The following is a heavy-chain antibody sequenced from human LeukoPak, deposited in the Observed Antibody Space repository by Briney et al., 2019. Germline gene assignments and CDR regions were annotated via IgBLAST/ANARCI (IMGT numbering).Heavy chain of an antibody. V-gene: IGHV3-30*18. CDR2: ISYDGSNK. CDR1: GFTFSSYG. D-gene: IGHD3-22*01. CDR3: AKDGPADYYDSSGYYYFDY. Sequence: TGGSLRLSCAASGFTFSSYGMHWVRQAPGKGLEWVAVISYDGSNKYYADSVKGRFTISRDNSKNTLYLQMNSLRAEDTAVYYCAKDGPADYYDSSGYYYFDYWGQGTLVTVSS. J-gene: IGHJ4*02.